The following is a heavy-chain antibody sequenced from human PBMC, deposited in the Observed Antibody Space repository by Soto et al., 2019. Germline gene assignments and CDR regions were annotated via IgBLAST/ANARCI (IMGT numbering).Heavy chain of an antibody. CDR2: ITSHSVYI. J-gene: IGHJ4*02. CDR1: GFAFDVHS. CDR3: ARDSSITPRPLDY. Sequence: PGGSLRLSCAASGFAFDVHSMNWVRQVPGRGLEWVASITSHSVYIWYADSVRGRFTISRDNAKNSLYLQMNSLRAEDTAVYYCARDSSITPRPLDYWGQGTPVTVSS. V-gene: IGHV3-21*06. D-gene: IGHD6-6*01.